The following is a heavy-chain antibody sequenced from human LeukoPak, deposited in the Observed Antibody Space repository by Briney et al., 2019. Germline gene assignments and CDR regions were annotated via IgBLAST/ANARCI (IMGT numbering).Heavy chain of an antibody. CDR2: ISYDGSNK. D-gene: IGHD2-2*02. CDR3: ARDGGCSSTSCYTDYFDY. CDR1: GFTFSSYA. Sequence: PGGPLRLSCAASGFTFSSYAMHWVRQAPGKGLEWVAVISYDGSNKYYADSVKGRFTISRDNSKNTLYLQMNSLRAEDTAVYYCARDGGCSSTSCYTDYFDYWGQGTLVTVSS. J-gene: IGHJ4*02. V-gene: IGHV3-30*01.